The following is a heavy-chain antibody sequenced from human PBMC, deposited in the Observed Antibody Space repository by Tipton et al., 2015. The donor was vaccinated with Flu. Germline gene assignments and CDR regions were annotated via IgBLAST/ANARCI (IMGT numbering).Heavy chain of an antibody. J-gene: IGHJ2*01. Sequence: SLRLSCAASGFTFSSYAMHWVRQAPGKGLEWVAVISYDGSNKYYADSVKGRFTISRDNSKNTLYLQMNSLRAEDTAVYYCARGRIAAALSYFDQWGRGTLVTVSS. D-gene: IGHD6-13*01. CDR1: GFTFSSYA. CDR2: ISYDGSNK. V-gene: IGHV3-30*04. CDR3: ARGRIAAALSYFDQ.